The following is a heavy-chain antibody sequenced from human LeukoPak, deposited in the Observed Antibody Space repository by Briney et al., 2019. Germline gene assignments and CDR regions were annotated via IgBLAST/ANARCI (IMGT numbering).Heavy chain of an antibody. CDR3: ARAVGRIAAASLSEY. CDR2: ISYDGSNK. D-gene: IGHD6-13*01. Sequence: PGRSLRLSCAASGFTFSSYAMHWVRQAPGKGLEWVAVISYDGSNKYYADSVKGRFTISRDNSKNTLYLQMNSLRAEDTAVYYCARAVGRIAAASLSEYWGQGTLVTVSS. CDR1: GFTFSSYA. J-gene: IGHJ4*02. V-gene: IGHV3-30*04.